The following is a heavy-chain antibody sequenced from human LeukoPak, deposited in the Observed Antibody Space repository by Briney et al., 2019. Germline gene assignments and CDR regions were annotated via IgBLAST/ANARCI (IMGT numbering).Heavy chain of an antibody. J-gene: IGHJ4*02. CDR1: GGSISSYY. CDR3: ARDLDASGWCNFDY. V-gene: IGHV4-4*07. CDR2: IYTSGST. Sequence: SETLSLTCTVSGGSISSYYWSWIRHPAGKGLDWIGRIYTSGSTNYNPSLKSRVTMSVDTSKNQFSLKLSSVTAADTAVYYCARDLDASGWCNFDYWGQGTLVTVSS. D-gene: IGHD6-19*01.